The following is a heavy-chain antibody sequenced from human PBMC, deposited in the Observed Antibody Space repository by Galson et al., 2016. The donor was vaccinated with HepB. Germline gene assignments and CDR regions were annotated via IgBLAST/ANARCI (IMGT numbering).Heavy chain of an antibody. Sequence: SLRLSCAASGFTFSSYAMSWVRQAPGKGLNWVSSISGSVGSTYYADSVKGRFTISRDNSKNTLYLQINSLRAEDTAIYYCAKDLYDYYDTSGYGLGGNAFDIWAKGQWSPSLQ. CDR1: GFTFSSYA. CDR3: AKDLYDYYDTSGYGLGGNAFDI. D-gene: IGHD3-22*01. CDR2: ISGSVGST. V-gene: IGHV3-23*01. J-gene: IGHJ3*02.